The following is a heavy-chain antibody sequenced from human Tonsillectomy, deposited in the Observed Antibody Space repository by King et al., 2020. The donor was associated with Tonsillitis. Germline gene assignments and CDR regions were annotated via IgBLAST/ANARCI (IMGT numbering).Heavy chain of an antibody. CDR1: GYTFNTYG. CDR3: ATPGGTYLN. J-gene: IGHJ4*02. Sequence: VQLVESGAEVKKPGASVKVSCKASGYTFNTYGITWVRQAPGQGLEWMGWISAYNANTNYAQKLQGRVTMTTDTSTTTAYMELSILTSDDTAVYYCATPGGTYLNWGQGTLVTVS. V-gene: IGHV1-18*01. D-gene: IGHD1-26*01. CDR2: ISAYNANT.